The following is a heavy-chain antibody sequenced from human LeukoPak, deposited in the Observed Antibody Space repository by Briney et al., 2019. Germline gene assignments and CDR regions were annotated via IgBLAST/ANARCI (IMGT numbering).Heavy chain of an antibody. Sequence: ASETLSLTCTVSGGSISSYYWRWIRQPPGKGLEWIGYIYYSGSTNYNPSLKSRVTISVDTSKNQFSLKLSSVTAADTAVYYCARDLHDAFDIWGQGTMVTVSS. V-gene: IGHV4-59*01. CDR1: GGSISSYY. J-gene: IGHJ3*02. CDR2: IYYSGST. CDR3: ARDLHDAFDI.